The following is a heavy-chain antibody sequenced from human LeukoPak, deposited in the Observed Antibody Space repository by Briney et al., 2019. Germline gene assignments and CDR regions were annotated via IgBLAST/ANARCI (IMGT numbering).Heavy chain of an antibody. V-gene: IGHV6-1*01. D-gene: IGHD3-10*02. CDR2: TDCSAKWYN. CDR3: ASEGRGDVDFDY. Sequence: SQTLSLTCAISGDSVSSNSADWKWIRQSPSRGLEWQVRTDCSAKWYNDYAVSVKSRITINPNTSKNQYTLQLNAVTPEDTAGYNGASEGRGDVDFDYWGQGTLVTVSS. J-gene: IGHJ4*02. CDR1: GDSVSSNSAD.